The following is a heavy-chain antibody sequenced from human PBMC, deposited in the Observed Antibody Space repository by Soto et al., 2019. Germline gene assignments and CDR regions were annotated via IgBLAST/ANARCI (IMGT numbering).Heavy chain of an antibody. V-gene: IGHV3-23*01. J-gene: IGHJ6*02. CDR2: TSGDGGTT. CDR3: AKNMDFWSGYIQSRAVYVIDV. Sequence: EVQLLESGGGLVQPGGSLRLSCAASGFTFSSYSMSWVRQAPGKGLEWVSGFRTSGDGGTTYYADSVKGRFTISRDNSKNTLFLQMNSLRAEDTAIYYCAKNMDFWSGYIQSRAVYVIDVWGQGTTVIVSS. D-gene: IGHD3-3*01. CDR1: GFTFSSYS.